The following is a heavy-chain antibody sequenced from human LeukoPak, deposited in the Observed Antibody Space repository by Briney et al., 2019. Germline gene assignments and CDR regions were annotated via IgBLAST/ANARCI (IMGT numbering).Heavy chain of an antibody. Sequence: SETLSLTCAVYGGSFSGYYWSWIRQPPGKGLEWIGEINHSGSTNYNPSLKSRVTISVETSKNQFSLKLSSVTAADTAAYYCARGHYGSGRSWFDPWGQGTLVTVSS. CDR1: GGSFSGYY. CDR3: ARGHYGSGRSWFDP. D-gene: IGHD3-10*01. CDR2: INHSGST. J-gene: IGHJ5*02. V-gene: IGHV4-34*01.